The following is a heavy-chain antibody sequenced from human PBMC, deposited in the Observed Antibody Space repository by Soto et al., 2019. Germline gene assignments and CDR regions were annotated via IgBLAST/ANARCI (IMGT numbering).Heavy chain of an antibody. Sequence: GASVKVSCKASGGTFSSYAISWVRQAPGQGLEWMGGIIPIFGTANYAQKFQGRVTITADKSTSTAYMELSSLRSEDTAVYYCARPAMNYYGSGSDLTRYYYYGMDVWGQGTTVTVSS. D-gene: IGHD3-10*01. J-gene: IGHJ6*02. CDR1: GGTFSSYA. V-gene: IGHV1-69*06. CDR2: IIPIFGTA. CDR3: ARPAMNYYGSGSDLTRYYYYGMDV.